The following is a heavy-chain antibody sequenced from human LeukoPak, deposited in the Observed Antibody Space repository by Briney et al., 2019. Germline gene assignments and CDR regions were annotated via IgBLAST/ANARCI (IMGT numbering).Heavy chain of an antibody. D-gene: IGHD3-22*01. CDR1: GFTFSSYE. CDR2: ISSSGNSI. J-gene: IGHJ4*02. Sequence: GGSLRLSCVASGFTFSSYEVSWVRQAPGKGLEWVSYISSSGNSIEYADSVKGRFTISRDNAKNSLYLQMNSLRAEDTAVYYCARGMGYDSSGYYYRDFDYWGQGTLVTVSS. CDR3: ARGMGYDSSGYYYRDFDY. V-gene: IGHV3-48*03.